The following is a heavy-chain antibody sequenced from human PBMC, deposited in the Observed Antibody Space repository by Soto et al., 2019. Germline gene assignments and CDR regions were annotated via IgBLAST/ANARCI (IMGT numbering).Heavy chain of an antibody. CDR2: ISYDGSNK. CDR1: GFTFSSYA. Sequence: QVQLVESGGGVVQPGRSLRLSCAASGFTFSSYAMHWVRQAPGKGLEWVAVISYDGSNKYYADSVKGRFTISRDNSKNTLYLQMNSLRAEDTAVYYCARALLGYLDLWGRGTLVTVSS. J-gene: IGHJ2*01. CDR3: ARALLGYLDL. V-gene: IGHV3-30-3*01.